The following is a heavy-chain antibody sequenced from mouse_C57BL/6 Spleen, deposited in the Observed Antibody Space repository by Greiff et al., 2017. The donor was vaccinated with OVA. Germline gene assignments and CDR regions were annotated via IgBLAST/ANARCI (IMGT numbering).Heavy chain of an antibody. D-gene: IGHD2-5*01. V-gene: IGHV3-8*01. CDR1: GYSITSDY. CDR2: ISYSGST. Sequence: VQLKQSGPGLAKPSQTLSLTCSVTGYSITSDYWNWIRKFPGNKLEYMGYISYSGSTYYNPSLKSRISITRDTSKNQYYLQLNSVTTEDTATYYCARSFYSNYWYFDVWGTGTTVTVSS. J-gene: IGHJ1*03. CDR3: ARSFYSNYWYFDV.